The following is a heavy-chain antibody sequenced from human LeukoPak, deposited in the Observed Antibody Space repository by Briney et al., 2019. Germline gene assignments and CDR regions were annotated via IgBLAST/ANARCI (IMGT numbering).Heavy chain of an antibody. J-gene: IGHJ4*02. CDR2: ISGSGGST. Sequence: GGSLRLSCAASGFTFSSYAMSWVRQAPGKGLEWVSAISGSGGSTYYADSVKGRFTISRDNSKNTLYLQMNSLRAEDTAVYYCAKDLRDGYSLPQEGFDYWGQGTLVTVSS. CDR1: GFTFSSYA. CDR3: AKDLRDGYSLPQEGFDY. D-gene: IGHD5-24*01. V-gene: IGHV3-23*01.